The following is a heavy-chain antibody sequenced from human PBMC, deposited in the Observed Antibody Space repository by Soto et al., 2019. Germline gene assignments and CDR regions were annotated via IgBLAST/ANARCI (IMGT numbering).Heavy chain of an antibody. J-gene: IGHJ6*02. CDR3: ARNYGSGSPRYYGMDV. CDR1: GGTFSSYA. D-gene: IGHD3-10*01. Sequence: SVKVSCKASGGTFSSYAISWVRQAPGQGLEWMGGIIPIFGTANYAQKFQGRVTITADESTSTAYMELSSLRSEDTAVYYCARNYGSGSPRYYGMDVWGQGTTVTVSS. CDR2: IIPIFGTA. V-gene: IGHV1-69*13.